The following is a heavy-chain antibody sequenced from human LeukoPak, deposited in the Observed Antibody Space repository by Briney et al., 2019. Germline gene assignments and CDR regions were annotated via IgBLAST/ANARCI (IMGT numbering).Heavy chain of an antibody. D-gene: IGHD3-3*01. CDR2: MNPNSGNT. V-gene: IGHV1-8*01. J-gene: IGHJ6*02. Sequence: VASVKVSCKAYGYTFTSYDINWVRQATGQGLEWMGWMNPNSGNTGYAQKFQGRVTMTRNTSISTACMELSSLRSEDTAVYYCARGQYYDFWSGYYSYYGMDVWGQGTTVTVSS. CDR3: ARGQYYDFWSGYYSYYGMDV. CDR1: GYTFTSYD.